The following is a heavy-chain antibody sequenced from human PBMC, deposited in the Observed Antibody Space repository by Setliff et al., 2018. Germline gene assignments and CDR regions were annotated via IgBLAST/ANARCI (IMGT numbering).Heavy chain of an antibody. CDR3: TVYNTGSSKDHY. J-gene: IGHJ4*02. CDR2: IYHSGST. Sequence: PSETLSLTCTVSGYSISSGYYWGWIRQPPGKGLEWIGSIYHSGSTYYNPSLKSRLTISVDTSKNQFSLKLSSVTAADTAVYYCTVYNTGSSKDHYWGQGTPVTVSS. V-gene: IGHV4-38-2*02. D-gene: IGHD2-8*02. CDR1: GYSISSGYY.